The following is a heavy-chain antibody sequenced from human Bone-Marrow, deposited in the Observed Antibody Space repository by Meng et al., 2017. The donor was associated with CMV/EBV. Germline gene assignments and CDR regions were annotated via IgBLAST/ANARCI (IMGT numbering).Heavy chain of an antibody. D-gene: IGHD2-15*01. Sequence: SETLSLTCTVSGGSISSSSYFWVWIRQPPGKGLEWIGNIYYSGSTYYNPSLKSRVTISVDTSKNQFSLKLSSVTAADTAVYYCASAYCSGGSPSCYYYYYGMDVWGQGTTVTVSS. CDR3: ASAYCSGGSPSCYYYYYGMDV. CDR1: GGSISSSSYF. V-gene: IGHV4-39*07. J-gene: IGHJ6*02. CDR2: IYYSGST.